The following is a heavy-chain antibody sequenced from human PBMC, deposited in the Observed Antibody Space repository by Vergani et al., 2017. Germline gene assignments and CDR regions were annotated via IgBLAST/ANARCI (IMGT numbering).Heavy chain of an antibody. CDR3: ARHYSSGWKPGTFDY. D-gene: IGHD6-19*01. CDR1: GYTFTSYG. V-gene: IGHV1-18*01. CDR2: ISAYNGKT. J-gene: IGHJ4*02. Sequence: QVQLVQSGAEVKKPGASVKVSCKASGYTFTSYGISWVRQAPGQGLEWMGWISAYNGKTNYAQKLQGRVTMTTDTSTSTAYMELRSLRSDDTAVYYCARHYSSGWKPGTFDYWGQGTLVTVSS.